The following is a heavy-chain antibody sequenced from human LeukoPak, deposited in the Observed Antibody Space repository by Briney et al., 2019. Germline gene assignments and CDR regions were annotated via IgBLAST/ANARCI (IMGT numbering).Heavy chain of an antibody. Sequence: GASVKVSCKASGYTFTSYGISWVRQAPGQGLEWMGWISAYNGNTNYAQKLQGRVTMTTDTSTSTAYMELRSLRSDDTAVYYCARDPGYLPYDFWSGPGGLGVYWGQGTLVTVSS. J-gene: IGHJ4*02. V-gene: IGHV1-18*01. CDR1: GYTFTSYG. D-gene: IGHD3-3*01. CDR3: ARDPGYLPYDFWSGPGGLGVY. CDR2: ISAYNGNT.